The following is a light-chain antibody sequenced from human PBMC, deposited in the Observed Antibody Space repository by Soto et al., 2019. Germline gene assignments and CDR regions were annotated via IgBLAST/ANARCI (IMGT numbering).Light chain of an antibody. V-gene: IGKV3-15*01. CDR2: DAS. CDR3: QQYSNWPPLYA. CDR1: QSVSSY. J-gene: IGKJ2*01. Sequence: EIVMTQSPATLSVSPGARATLSCRASQSVSSYLAWYQQKPGLPPRLLIYDASTRATGIPDRFSGSGSGTDFTLTISSLQSVDFAVYYCQQYSNWPPLYAVGRGTKLEIK.